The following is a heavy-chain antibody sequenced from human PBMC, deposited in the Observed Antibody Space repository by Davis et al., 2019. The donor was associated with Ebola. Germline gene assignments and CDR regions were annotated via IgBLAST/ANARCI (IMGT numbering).Heavy chain of an antibody. J-gene: IGHJ4*02. D-gene: IGHD5-24*01. CDR3: ARGTNGYNPGGYFDS. V-gene: IGHV5-51*01. Sequence: GESLKISCKDSGNSFTSHWIGWVRQMPGRGLEWMGIIYTGDSDTRYSPSFRGQVTISADKSISTAYLQWRSLKASDTTIYYCARGTNGYNPGGYFDSWGQGTLVTVSS. CDR1: GNSFTSHW. CDR2: IYTGDSDT.